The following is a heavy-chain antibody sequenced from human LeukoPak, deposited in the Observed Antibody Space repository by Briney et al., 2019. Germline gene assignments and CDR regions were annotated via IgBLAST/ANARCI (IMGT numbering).Heavy chain of an antibody. J-gene: IGHJ4*02. Sequence: ASVTVSCKASGYTFSGTGWYLYWLRQAPGQGLECMGWIYPYTGATHYAQKFQGRVAMTRDTSISTAYMGLSRLRPDDTAVYYCARDGPAQMVDFDYWGQGTLVTVSS. V-gene: IGHV1-2*02. CDR1: GYTFSGTGWY. CDR3: ARDGPAQMVDFDY. D-gene: IGHD3-10*01. CDR2: IYPYTGAT.